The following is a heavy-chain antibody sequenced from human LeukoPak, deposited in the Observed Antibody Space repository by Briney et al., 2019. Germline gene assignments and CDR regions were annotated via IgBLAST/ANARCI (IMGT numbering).Heavy chain of an antibody. Sequence: PGRSLRLSCAASGFTFSSYDMHWVRQAPGKGLEWVAVISFDGSNKYCADSVKGRFTISRDDSKNTLYLQMNSLRAEDTAVYYCARNYGSGSYYPRPLDYWGQGTLVTVSS. CDR1: GFTFSSYD. D-gene: IGHD3-10*01. CDR3: ARNYGSGSYYPRPLDY. J-gene: IGHJ4*02. CDR2: ISFDGSNK. V-gene: IGHV3-33*01.